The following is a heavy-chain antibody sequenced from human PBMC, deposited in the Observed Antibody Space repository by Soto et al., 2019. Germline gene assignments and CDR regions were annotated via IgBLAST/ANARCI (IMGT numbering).Heavy chain of an antibody. Sequence: SLRLSCAASGFTFSSYAMSWVRQAPGKGLEWVSVISGSDDSTYYADSVKGRFTISRDNSKNTLYLQMNSLRAEDTAVYYCARDQPGYSYGYGLGYWGQGTLVTVSS. V-gene: IGHV3-23*01. CDR1: GFTFSSYA. CDR2: ISGSDDST. D-gene: IGHD5-18*01. J-gene: IGHJ4*02. CDR3: ARDQPGYSYGYGLGY.